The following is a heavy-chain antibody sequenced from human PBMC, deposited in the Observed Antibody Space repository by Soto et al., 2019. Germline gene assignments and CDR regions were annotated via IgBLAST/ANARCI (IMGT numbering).Heavy chain of an antibody. D-gene: IGHD2-2*01. J-gene: IGHJ4*02. CDR1: GFTFSSYS. CDR2: ISYGSGTI. Sequence: EVQLVESGGNLVQPGGSLRLSCAASGFTFSSYSMNWVRQAPGKGLEWVSYISYGSGTIYYADSVKGRFTISRDNAKNSLYLQMNSLRAEDTAVYYCARARGYCTSTSCYYFDYRGQGTLVTVSS. V-gene: IGHV3-48*01. CDR3: ARARGYCTSTSCYYFDY.